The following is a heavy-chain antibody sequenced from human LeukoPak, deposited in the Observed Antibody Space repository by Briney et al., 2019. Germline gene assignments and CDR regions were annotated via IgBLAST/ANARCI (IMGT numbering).Heavy chain of an antibody. CDR1: GFTFSSYA. CDR3: ARGTYYFAY. Sequence: GGSLRLSCAASGFTFSSYAMHWVRQAPGKGLEWVAVIWYDGSNQYYADSVKGRFTLSRDNSKNTLYLQMNSLRAADTAVYYCARGTYYFAYWGQGTLVTVSS. V-gene: IGHV3-33*01. J-gene: IGHJ4*02. CDR2: IWYDGSNQ.